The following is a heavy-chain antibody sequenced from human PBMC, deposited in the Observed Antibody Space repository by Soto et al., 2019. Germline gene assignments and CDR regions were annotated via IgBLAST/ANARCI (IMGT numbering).Heavy chain of an antibody. CDR2: ISYDGSNK. Sequence: QVQLVESGGGVVQPGRSLRLSCAASGFTFSSYAMHWVRQAPGKGLEWVAVISYDGSNKYYADSVKCRFTISRDNSKNTLYLQMNSLRAEDTAVYYCARSKLLWFGEFYGMDVWGQGTTFTVSS. D-gene: IGHD3-10*01. CDR1: GFTFSSYA. CDR3: ARSKLLWFGEFYGMDV. V-gene: IGHV3-30-3*01. J-gene: IGHJ6*02.